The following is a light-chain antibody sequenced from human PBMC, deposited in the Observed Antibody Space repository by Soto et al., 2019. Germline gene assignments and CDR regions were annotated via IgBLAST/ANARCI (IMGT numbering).Light chain of an antibody. CDR2: EVN. CDR1: SSDVGGNDY. V-gene: IGLV2-14*01. Sequence: QSALTQPASVSGSPGQSVTISCTGASSDVGGNDYVSWYQQHPGKAPKLILYEVNNRLSGVSNHFSGSKSGNTASLIISGLQADDEADYYCSSYSTTSTLVFGSGTKLTVL. J-gene: IGLJ1*01. CDR3: SSYSTTSTLV.